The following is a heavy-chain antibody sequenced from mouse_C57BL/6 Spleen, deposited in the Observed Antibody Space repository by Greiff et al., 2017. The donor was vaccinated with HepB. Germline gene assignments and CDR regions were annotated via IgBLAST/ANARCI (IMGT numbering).Heavy chain of an antibody. CDR3: ARDQLRLLAY. V-gene: IGHV3-6*01. CDR2: ISYDGSN. CDR1: GYSITSGYY. Sequence: DVQLQESGPGLVKPSQSLSLTCSVTGYSITSGYYWNWIRQFPGNKLEWMGYISYDGSNNYNPSLKNRISITRDTSKNQFFLKLNSVTTEDTATYYCARDQLRLLAYWGQGTLVTVSA. J-gene: IGHJ3*01. D-gene: IGHD3-2*02.